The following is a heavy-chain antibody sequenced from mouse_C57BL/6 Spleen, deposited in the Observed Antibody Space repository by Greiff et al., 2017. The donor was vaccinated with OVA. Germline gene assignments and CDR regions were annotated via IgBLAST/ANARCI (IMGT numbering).Heavy chain of an antibody. CDR2: ISYDGSN. J-gene: IGHJ2*01. V-gene: IGHV3-6*01. CDR1: GYSITSGYY. CDR3: AREILRSYFDY. Sequence: EVKLQESGPGLVKPSQSLSLTCSVTGYSITSGYYWNWIRQFPGNKLEWMGYISYDGSNNYNPSPKNRISITRDTSKNQFFLKLNSVTTEDTATYDCAREILRSYFDYWGQGTTLTVSS. D-gene: IGHD1-1*01.